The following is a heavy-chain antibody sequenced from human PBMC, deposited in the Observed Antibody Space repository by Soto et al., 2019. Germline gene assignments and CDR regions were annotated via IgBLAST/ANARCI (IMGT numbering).Heavy chain of an antibody. Sequence: GWSMRLSSTPSIVTVNRYAMGWVRQAPGKGLQWVAGIRASGGSTYYGPSVKGRFTISRDSTKNTLHLQIDSLRGADTAIYYCAKATTYSYDTDAFDFWGHGTMVTVSS. CDR3: AKATTYSYDTDAFDF. CDR1: IVTVNRYA. CDR2: IRASGGST. J-gene: IGHJ3*01. D-gene: IGHD3-22*01. V-gene: IGHV3-23*01.